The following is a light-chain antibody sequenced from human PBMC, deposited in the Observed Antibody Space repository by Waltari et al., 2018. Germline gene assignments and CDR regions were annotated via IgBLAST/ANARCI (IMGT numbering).Light chain of an antibody. J-gene: IGKJ5*01. CDR1: QGISNS. V-gene: IGKV1-NL1*01. Sequence: DIQMTQSPSSLSASLRDRVTITCRASQGISNSLAWYQQKPGKAPKLLLYAASRLESGVPSRFSGSGSGTDYTLTISSLQPEDFATYYCQQYYSTPPITFGQGTRLEIK. CDR2: AAS. CDR3: QQYYSTPPIT.